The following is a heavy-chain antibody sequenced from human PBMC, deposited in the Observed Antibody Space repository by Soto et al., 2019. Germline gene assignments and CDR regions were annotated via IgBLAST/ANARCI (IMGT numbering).Heavy chain of an antibody. Sequence: QVQLVQSGAEVKKPGASVKVSCKASGYSFTSYDMNWVRQVPGQGPEWMGWMNPNSADTGYAQKFQGRMTMSRDMSTRTMYMELSGLTSEDTAVYCCARGGFLEPHMDVWGRGTTVTVSS. J-gene: IGHJ6*03. CDR1: GYSFTSYD. CDR2: MNPNSADT. V-gene: IGHV1-8*01. CDR3: ARGGFLEPHMDV.